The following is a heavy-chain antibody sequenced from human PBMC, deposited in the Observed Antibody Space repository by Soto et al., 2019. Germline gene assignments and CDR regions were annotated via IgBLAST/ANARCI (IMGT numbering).Heavy chain of an antibody. J-gene: IGHJ5*02. CDR3: ARSGIQLWFLSS. CDR2: LNSDGSST. D-gene: IGHD5-18*01. CDR1: GFTFSGYW. V-gene: IGHV3-74*01. Sequence: EVQLVESGGGLVQPGGSLRLSCAASGFTFSGYWMHWVCQAPGKRLVWVSRLNSDGSSTSYADSVKGRFTISRDNAKNTLYQQMSCLRAEDTAVYYCARSGIQLWFLSSWGQGTLVTVSS.